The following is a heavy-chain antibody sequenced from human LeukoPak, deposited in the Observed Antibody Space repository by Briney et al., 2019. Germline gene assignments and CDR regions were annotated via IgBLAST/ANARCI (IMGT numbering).Heavy chain of an antibody. CDR3: ARGGTITLQLEFDP. CDR1: GYSLTKLS. D-gene: IGHD5-24*01. V-gene: IGHV1-24*01. J-gene: IGHJ5*02. Sequence: GASVKVSCKVSGYSLTKLSMHWVRQAPGKGLEWMGGFDPEDVETFYAQNLQGRVTMTEDPSTGTAYMELSSLRSEDTAVYYCARGGTITLQLEFDPWGQGTLVTISS. CDR2: FDPEDVET.